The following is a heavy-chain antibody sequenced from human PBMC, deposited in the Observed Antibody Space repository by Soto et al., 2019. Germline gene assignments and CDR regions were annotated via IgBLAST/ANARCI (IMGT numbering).Heavy chain of an antibody. CDR3: AKDQGSGLYSYYYMDV. CDR1: GFTFSTYA. D-gene: IGHD6-25*01. J-gene: IGHJ6*03. CDR2: ISYDGSNK. V-gene: IGHV3-30*18. Sequence: QVQLVESGGGVVQPGRSLRLSCAASGFTFSTYAIHWVRQAPGKGLEWVAVISYDGSNKYYADSVKGRFTISRDNSENTLYLQMGSLRDEDTDVYYCAKDQGSGLYSYYYMDVWGKGTTVTVSS.